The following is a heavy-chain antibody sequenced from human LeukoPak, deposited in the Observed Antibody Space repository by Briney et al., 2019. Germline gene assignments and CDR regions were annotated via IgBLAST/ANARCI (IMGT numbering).Heavy chain of an antibody. CDR2: IKQDGSEK. CDR3: ARDTTYYGSGSYYSDAFDI. V-gene: IGHV3-7*03. CDR1: GFTLSSYW. J-gene: IGHJ3*02. D-gene: IGHD3-10*01. Sequence: AGGPLRLSCAASGFTLSSYWMSWVRQAPGKGLEWVANIKQDGSEKYYVDSVKGRFTISRDNAKNSLYLQMNSLRAEDTAVYYCARDTTYYGSGSYYSDAFDIWGQGTMVTVSS.